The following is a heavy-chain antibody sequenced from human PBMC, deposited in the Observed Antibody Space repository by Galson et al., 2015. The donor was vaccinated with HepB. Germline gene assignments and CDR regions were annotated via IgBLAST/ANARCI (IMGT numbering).Heavy chain of an antibody. V-gene: IGHV4-59*02. Sequence: TLSLTCTVFGGSVSHYYWSWIRQSPGKGLEWIGYVYYSGSTTYNPSPRSRVTISIDTSNNRFSLNLISVTAADTAVYYCARDNNYYGSGTFDPWGQGTLVTVSS. CDR3: ARDNNYYGSGTFDP. D-gene: IGHD3-10*01. CDR2: VYYSGST. CDR1: GGSVSHYY. J-gene: IGHJ5*02.